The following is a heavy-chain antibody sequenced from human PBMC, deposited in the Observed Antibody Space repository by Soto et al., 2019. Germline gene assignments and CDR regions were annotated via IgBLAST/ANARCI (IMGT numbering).Heavy chain of an antibody. CDR2: ISAYNGNT. CDR1: GYTFTSYG. V-gene: IGHV1-18*01. Sequence: ASVKVSCKASGYTFTSYGIIWVRQAPGQGLEWMGWISAYNGNTNYAQKLQGRVTMTTDTSTSTAYMELRSLRSDDTAVYYCAGYTYSGPSTRNYFDYWGQGTLVTVSS. D-gene: IGHD5-12*01. J-gene: IGHJ4*02. CDR3: AGYTYSGPSTRNYFDY.